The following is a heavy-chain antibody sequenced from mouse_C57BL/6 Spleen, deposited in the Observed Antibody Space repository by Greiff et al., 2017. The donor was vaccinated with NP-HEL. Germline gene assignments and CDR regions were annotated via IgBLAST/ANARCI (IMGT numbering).Heavy chain of an antibody. J-gene: IGHJ4*01. CDR2: ISYDGSN. Sequence: EVQLVESGPGLVKPSQSLSLTCSVTGYSITSGYYWNWIRQFPGNKLEWMGYISYDGSNNYNPSLKNRISITRDTSKNQFFLKLNSVTTEDTATYYCARREGYYGSSPYAMDYWGQGTSVTVSS. CDR3: ARREGYYGSSPYAMDY. D-gene: IGHD1-1*01. CDR1: GYSITSGYY. V-gene: IGHV3-6*01.